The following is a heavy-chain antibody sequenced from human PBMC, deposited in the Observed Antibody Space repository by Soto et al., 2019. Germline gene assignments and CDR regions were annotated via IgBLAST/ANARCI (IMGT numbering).Heavy chain of an antibody. CDR3: ARMNVDAYQFYYAMDV. V-gene: IGHV2-26*01. Sequence: SGPTLVNPTETLTLTCTVSGFSLTTGKMGVSWIRQPPGKALEWLAHIFSDNERSYSTSLQGRLTISKDTSGSQVVLSMTNVDPVDTATYYCARMNVDAYQFYYAMDVWGQGNTVTVYS. D-gene: IGHD1-1*01. J-gene: IGHJ6*02. CDR1: GFSLTTGKMG. CDR2: IFSDNER.